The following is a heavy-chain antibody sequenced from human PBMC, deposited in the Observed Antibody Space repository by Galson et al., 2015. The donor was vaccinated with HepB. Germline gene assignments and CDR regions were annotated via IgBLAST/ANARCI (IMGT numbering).Heavy chain of an antibody. J-gene: IGHJ6*02. CDR1: GSTFRTCA. D-gene: IGHD6-13*01. CDR3: ARGPRIAAEHWYYYGMDV. Sequence: SLRLSCAASGSTFRTCAMHWVRQAPGKGLEWVAAASYDGSSTYYADSVKGRFTISRDNSKNTLYLQVNSLRAEDTAVYYCARGPRIAAEHWYYYGMDVWGQGTTVTVFS. V-gene: IGHV3-30-3*01. CDR2: ASYDGSST.